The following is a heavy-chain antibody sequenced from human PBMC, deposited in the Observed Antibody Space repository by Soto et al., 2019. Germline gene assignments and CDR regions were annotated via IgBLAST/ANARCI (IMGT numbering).Heavy chain of an antibody. CDR1: GGTFSSYA. CDR2: IIPIFGTA. D-gene: IGHD3-16*01. Sequence: ASVKVSCKASGGTFSSYAISWVRQAPGQGLEWMGGIIPIFGTANYAQKFQGRVTITADESTSTAYMELSSLRSEDTAVYYCSGGVLGPYYYYRMDVWGQGSTVTVSS. CDR3: SGGVLGPYYYYRMDV. V-gene: IGHV1-69*13. J-gene: IGHJ6*02.